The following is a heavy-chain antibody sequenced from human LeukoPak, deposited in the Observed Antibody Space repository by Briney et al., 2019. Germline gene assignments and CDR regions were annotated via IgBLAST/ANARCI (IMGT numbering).Heavy chain of an antibody. Sequence: PGGSLRLSCAEPGFTFSSYGMHWVRQAPGRGLEWLAFIPYDGSNKYYPDSVKGRFTISRDNSKNTVYLQMNSLRVEDTAVYYCAKDHGWSFDYWGQGTLVTVSS. CDR3: AKDHGWSFDY. J-gene: IGHJ4*02. CDR1: GFTFSSYG. V-gene: IGHV3-30*02. D-gene: IGHD6-19*01. CDR2: IPYDGSNK.